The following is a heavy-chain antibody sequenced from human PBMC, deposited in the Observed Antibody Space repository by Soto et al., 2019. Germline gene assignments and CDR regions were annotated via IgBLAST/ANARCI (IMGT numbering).Heavy chain of an antibody. V-gene: IGHV4-34*01. CDR2: INHSGST. CDR1: GGSFSGYY. Sequence: SETLSLTCAVYGGSFSGYYWSWIRQPPGKGLEWIGEINHSGSTNYNPSLKSRVTISVDTSKNQFSLKLSSVTAADTAVYYCARVKTFWSGYFPFDYWGQGTLVTVSS. D-gene: IGHD3-3*01. CDR3: ARVKTFWSGYFPFDY. J-gene: IGHJ4*02.